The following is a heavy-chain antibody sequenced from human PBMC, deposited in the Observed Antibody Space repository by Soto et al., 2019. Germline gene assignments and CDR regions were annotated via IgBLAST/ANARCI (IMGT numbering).Heavy chain of an antibody. Sequence: LKISCKGSGYSFTSYWIGWVRQMPGKGLEWMGIIYPGDSDTRYSPSFQGQVTISADKSISTAYLQWSSLKASDTAIYYCARTAAAGKYYYAMDVWGQGTTVTVSS. V-gene: IGHV5-51*01. CDR3: ARTAAAGKYYYAMDV. D-gene: IGHD6-13*01. J-gene: IGHJ6*02. CDR2: IYPGDSDT. CDR1: GYSFTSYW.